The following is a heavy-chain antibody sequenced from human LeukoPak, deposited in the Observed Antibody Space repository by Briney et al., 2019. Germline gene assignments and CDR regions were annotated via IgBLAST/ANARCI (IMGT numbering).Heavy chain of an antibody. D-gene: IGHD1-26*01. Sequence: ASVKVSCKTSGYTFADYCIHWVRQAPGQGLEWMGRINANSGVTEYEQKFQGRVTMTRDTSISTASVEVTWLISDDTAIYYCARDVSSTPTWEFDYWGQGTLVTVSS. CDR1: GYTFADYC. J-gene: IGHJ4*02. V-gene: IGHV1-2*06. CDR2: INANSGVT. CDR3: ARDVSSTPTWEFDY.